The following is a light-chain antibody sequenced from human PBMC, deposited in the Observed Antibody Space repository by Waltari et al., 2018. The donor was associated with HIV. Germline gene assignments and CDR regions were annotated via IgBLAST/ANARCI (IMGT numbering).Light chain of an antibody. CDR3: QHYNTSSPWT. Sequence: DIQMTQSPSTLSTSEGDRITITCRASQNIDTWLAWYQQKAGKAPKLLVYKASSLESGGPTRFSGSGSGTEFTLTISSLQPDDYATYYCQHYNTSSPWTFGQGTRVDI. V-gene: IGKV1-5*03. J-gene: IGKJ1*01. CDR1: QNIDTW. CDR2: KAS.